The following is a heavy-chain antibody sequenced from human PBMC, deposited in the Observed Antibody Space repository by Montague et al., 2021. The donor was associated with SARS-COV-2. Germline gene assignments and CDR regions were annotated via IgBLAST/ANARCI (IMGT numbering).Heavy chain of an antibody. J-gene: IGHJ4*02. CDR2: IYYSGNT. Sequence: SETLSLTCTVSGGSIGTSSYYWGWTRQPPGKGPEWIGSIYYSGNTYYNPSLKSRVSISGDTSKNQFSLKLSFVTAADTAVYYCVRQEFRGAALYYFDNWGQGTLVTVSS. D-gene: IGHD3-10*01. V-gene: IGHV4-39*01. CDR1: GGSIGTSSYY. CDR3: VRQEFRGAALYYFDN.